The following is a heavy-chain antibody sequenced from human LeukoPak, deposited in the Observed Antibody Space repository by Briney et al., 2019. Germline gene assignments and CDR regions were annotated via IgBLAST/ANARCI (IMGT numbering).Heavy chain of an antibody. J-gene: IGHJ4*02. CDR2: IYYSGST. CDR3: ARGEGYSSSPFDY. CDR1: GGSISSSSYY. D-gene: IGHD6-6*01. V-gene: IGHV4-39*01. Sequence: PSETLSLTCTVSGGSISSSSYYWGWIRQPPGKGLEWIGSIYYSGSTYYNPSLKSRVTISVDTSKNQFSLKLSSVTAADTAVYYCARGEGYSSSPFDYWGQGTLVTVSS.